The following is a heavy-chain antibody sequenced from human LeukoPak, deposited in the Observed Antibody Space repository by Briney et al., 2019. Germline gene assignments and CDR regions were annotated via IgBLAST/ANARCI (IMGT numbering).Heavy chain of an antibody. J-gene: IGHJ4*02. CDR3: ARRFRQLDYWNTFGGVIDY. V-gene: IGHV4-39*07. D-gene: IGHD3-16*02. Sequence: SETLSLTCTVSSGSISTSNYYWGWVRQPPGKALEWIGEINYSGSTNYNPSLQSRVTISVDTSKKQFSLKLSSVTAADTAVYYCARRFRQLDYWNTFGGVIDYWGQGTLVTVSS. CDR2: INYSGST. CDR1: SGSISTSNYY.